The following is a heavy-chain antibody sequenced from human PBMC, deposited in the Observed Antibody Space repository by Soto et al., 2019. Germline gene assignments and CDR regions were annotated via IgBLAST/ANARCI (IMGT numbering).Heavy chain of an antibody. Sequence: HVHVQESCPGLVKPAETLSLTCAVSGDSMSRYSWNWIRHTAGRGLEWIGRVYPSGHTQYRSSFETRVTVSVDMSTNQFFLELRSVTAADTAVYYYARESGENWSDEAYWGQGTQVTVSS. D-gene: IGHD1-1*01. J-gene: IGHJ4*02. CDR1: GDSMSRYS. CDR3: ARESGENWSDEAY. V-gene: IGHV4-4*07. CDR2: VYPSGHT.